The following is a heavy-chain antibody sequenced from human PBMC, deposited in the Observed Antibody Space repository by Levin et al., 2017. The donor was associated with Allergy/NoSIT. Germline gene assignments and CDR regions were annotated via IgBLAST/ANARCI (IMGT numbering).Heavy chain of an antibody. D-gene: IGHD4-17*01. V-gene: IGHV3-23*01. CDR3: AKVDGDLY. Sequence: GESLKISCAASGFTFSSYAMSWVRQAPGKGLEWVSSMSRSGGNTFYADSVRGRFTISRDSSKSTLYLQMNSLRAEDTAVYYCAKVDGDLYWGQGTLVTVSS. CDR2: MSRSGGNT. J-gene: IGHJ4*02. CDR1: GFTFSSYA.